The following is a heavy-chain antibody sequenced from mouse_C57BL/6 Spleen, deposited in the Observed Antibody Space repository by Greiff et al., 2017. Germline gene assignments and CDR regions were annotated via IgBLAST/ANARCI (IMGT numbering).Heavy chain of an antibody. Sequence: QVTLKEPGPGILQSSQSLSLTCSFSGFSLSTSGMGVSWIRQPSGKGLEWLAPTYWVDDKRYNPSLKSLLTISKDTSRNQIVLKFTSLDTADTATDYWARRSGAMDYWGQGTSVTGSS. D-gene: IGHD3-2*02. CDR2: TYWVDDK. CDR1: GFSLSTSGMG. V-gene: IGHV8-12*01. J-gene: IGHJ4*01. CDR3: ARRSGAMDY.